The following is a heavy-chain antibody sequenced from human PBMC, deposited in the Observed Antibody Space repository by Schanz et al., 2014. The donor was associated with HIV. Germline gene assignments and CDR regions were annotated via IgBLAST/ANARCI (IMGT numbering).Heavy chain of an antibody. CDR2: VNHSGDT. V-gene: IGHV4-34*02. D-gene: IGHD6-19*01. J-gene: IGHJ2*01. Sequence: QVQLQQWGAGLLKPSETLSLTCAVYGSSVTYFYWTWIRQSPGKGLEWIAEVNHSGDTNYNPSLKSRVTISVDTSKNQFSLRLSSVTAADTAVYYCAREPQINGWSVWYFDLWGRGALVTVSS. CDR3: AREPQINGWSVWYFDL. CDR1: GSSVTYFY.